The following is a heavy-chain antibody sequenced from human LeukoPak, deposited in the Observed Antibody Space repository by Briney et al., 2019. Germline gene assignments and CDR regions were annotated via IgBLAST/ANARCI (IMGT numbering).Heavy chain of an antibody. V-gene: IGHV3-23*01. Sequence: GGSLRLSCAASGFSVSSNFMTWVRQAPGKGLEWVSLISDSGGNTYYADSVKGRFTISRDNSKNTLSLQMNSLRAEDTAVYYCAKDVRVGGGGMDVWGQGTPVTVSS. D-gene: IGHD1-26*01. CDR3: AKDVRVGGGGMDV. CDR1: GFSVSSNF. J-gene: IGHJ6*02. CDR2: ISDSGGNT.